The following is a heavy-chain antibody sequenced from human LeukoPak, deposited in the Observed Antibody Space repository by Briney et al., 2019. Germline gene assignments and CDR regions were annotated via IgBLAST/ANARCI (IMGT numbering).Heavy chain of an antibody. Sequence: GGSLRLSCAASGFTSSSYSMHWVRQAPGKGLEYISAISSNGGSTYYANSVKGRFTISRDNSKNTLYLQMGSLRAEDMAVYYCAREGVYKYYFDYWGQGTLVTVSS. CDR3: AREGVYKYYFDY. V-gene: IGHV3-64*01. D-gene: IGHD3-10*01. CDR1: GFTSSSYS. J-gene: IGHJ4*02. CDR2: ISSNGGST.